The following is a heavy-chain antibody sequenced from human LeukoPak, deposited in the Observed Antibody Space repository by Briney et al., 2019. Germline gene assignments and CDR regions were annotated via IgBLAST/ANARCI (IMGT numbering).Heavy chain of an antibody. CDR2: ISGRGGST. Sequence: GGSLRLSCAASGFTFSSYATSWVRQAPGKGLEWVSAISGRGGSTYYADSVKGRFTISRDNSKNTLYLQMSSLRAEDTSVYYCAKDLVSDRAAAASGYYYYYGMDVWGQGTTVTVSS. D-gene: IGHD6-13*01. J-gene: IGHJ6*02. CDR1: GFTFSSYA. V-gene: IGHV3-23*01. CDR3: AKDLVSDRAAAASGYYYYYGMDV.